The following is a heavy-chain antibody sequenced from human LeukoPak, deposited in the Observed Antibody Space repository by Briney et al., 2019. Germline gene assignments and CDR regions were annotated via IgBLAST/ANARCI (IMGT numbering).Heavy chain of an antibody. CDR3: ARAHRSSSNLFDY. D-gene: IGHD6-6*01. J-gene: IGHJ4*02. V-gene: IGHV3-11*04. CDR1: GFTFSDYY. Sequence: TGGSLRLSCAASGFTFSDYYMSWIRQAPGKGLEWVSYISSSGRTIYYADSVKGRFTISRDNAKNSLYLQMNSLRAEDTAVYYCARAHRSSSNLFDYWGQGTLVTVSS. CDR2: ISSSGRTI.